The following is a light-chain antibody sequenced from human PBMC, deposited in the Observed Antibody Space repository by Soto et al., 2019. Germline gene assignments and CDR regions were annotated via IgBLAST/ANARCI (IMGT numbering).Light chain of an antibody. Sequence: EIVLTQSPGTLSLSPGERATLSCRARQSVSSSYLAWYRQKPGQAPRLLIYGASSRATGIPDRVSDSGSGTDFTLTISRLEPEDFAVYYCQQYGSSPCTFGQGTKLEIK. CDR3: QQYGSSPCT. J-gene: IGKJ2*02. CDR2: GAS. V-gene: IGKV3-20*01. CDR1: QSVSSSY.